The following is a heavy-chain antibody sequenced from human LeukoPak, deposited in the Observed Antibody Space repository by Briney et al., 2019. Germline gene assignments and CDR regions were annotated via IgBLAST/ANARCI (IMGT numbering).Heavy chain of an antibody. V-gene: IGHV3-30*04. Sequence: GGSLRLSCAASGFSFTSYAMHWVRQAPGKGLEWVAVISFDGNHKYYADSVKGQFIISRDNSKTTVYLQMNSLSTEDTAVYYCTLGSPADYWGQGTLVTVSS. CDR2: ISFDGNHK. J-gene: IGHJ4*02. CDR1: GFSFTSYA. CDR3: TLGSPADY. D-gene: IGHD1-1*01.